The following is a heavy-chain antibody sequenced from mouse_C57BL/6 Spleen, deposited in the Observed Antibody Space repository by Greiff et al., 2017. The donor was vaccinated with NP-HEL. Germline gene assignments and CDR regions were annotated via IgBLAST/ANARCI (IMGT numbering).Heavy chain of an antibody. Sequence: VQLQQSGPELVKPGASVKISCKASGYSFTGYYMNWVKQSPEKSLEWIGEINPSTGGTTYNQKFKAKATLTVDKSSSTAYMQLKSLTSEDSAVYYCARFDYYGSSSGFAYWGQGTLVTVSA. CDR2: INPSTGGT. J-gene: IGHJ3*01. V-gene: IGHV1-42*01. CDR1: GYSFTGYY. D-gene: IGHD1-1*01. CDR3: ARFDYYGSSSGFAY.